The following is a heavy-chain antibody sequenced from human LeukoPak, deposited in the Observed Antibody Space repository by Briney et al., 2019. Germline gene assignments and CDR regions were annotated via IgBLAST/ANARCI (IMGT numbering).Heavy chain of an antibody. CDR1: GGTFSSYA. Sequence: GSSVKVSCKASGGTFSSYAISWVRQAPGQGLEWMGRIIPILGIANYAQKFQGRVTITADKSTSTAYMELSSLRSEDTAVYYCAREFPNYYYYGMDVWGQGTTVTVSS. CDR3: AREFPNYYYYGMDV. CDR2: IIPILGIA. J-gene: IGHJ6*02. V-gene: IGHV1-69*04.